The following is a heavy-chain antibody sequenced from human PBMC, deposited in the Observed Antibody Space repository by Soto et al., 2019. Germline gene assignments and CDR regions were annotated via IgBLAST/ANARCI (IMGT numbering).Heavy chain of an antibody. CDR1: GGIFSSYA. CDR2: IIPIFGTA. V-gene: IGHV1-69*01. CDR3: ARVSLYGDYVPGYYGMDV. Sequence: QVQLVQSGAEVKKPGSSVKVSCKASGGIFSSYAISWVRQAPGQGLEWMGGIIPIFGTANYAQKFQGRVTITADESTSTAYMELSSLRSEDTAVYYCARVSLYGDYVPGYYGMDVWGQGTTVTVSS. J-gene: IGHJ6*02. D-gene: IGHD4-17*01.